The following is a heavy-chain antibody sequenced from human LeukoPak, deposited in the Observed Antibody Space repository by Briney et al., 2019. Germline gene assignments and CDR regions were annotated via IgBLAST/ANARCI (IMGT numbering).Heavy chain of an antibody. V-gene: IGHV3-30-3*01. Sequence: PGGSLRLSCVASGFTFSSYAMHWVRQAPGKGLEWVALISYDGSNKYSADSVKGRFTISRDNSKNTLYLQMNSLRGEDTAVYYCARAYGSGSTFHPDYWGQGTLVTVSS. D-gene: IGHD3-10*01. CDR1: GFTFSSYA. J-gene: IGHJ4*02. CDR2: ISYDGSNK. CDR3: ARAYGSGSTFHPDY.